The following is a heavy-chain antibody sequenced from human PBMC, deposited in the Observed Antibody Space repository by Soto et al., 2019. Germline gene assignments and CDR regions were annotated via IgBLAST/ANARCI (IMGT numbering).Heavy chain of an antibody. V-gene: IGHV3-9*01. Sequence: PGGSLRLSCAASGFTFDDYAMHWVRQAPGKGLEWVSGISWNSGSIGYADSVKGRFTISRDNAKDSLYLQMNSLRAEDTALYYCAKDWDPSASYPEGPFDYWSQGTLVTVSS. D-gene: IGHD1-26*01. J-gene: IGHJ4*02. CDR1: GFTFDDYA. CDR3: AKDWDPSASYPEGPFDY. CDR2: ISWNSGSI.